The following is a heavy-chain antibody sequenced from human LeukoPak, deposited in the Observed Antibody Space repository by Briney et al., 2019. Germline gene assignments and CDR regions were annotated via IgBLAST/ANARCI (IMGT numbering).Heavy chain of an antibody. CDR3: ARGRNNDFWSGYYTLGRAFDY. CDR2: INEDGSYK. J-gene: IGHJ4*02. V-gene: IGHV3-7*01. CDR1: GFTFTSYW. D-gene: IGHD3-3*01. Sequence: GGSLRLSCAVSGFTFTSYWMSWVRQAPGKGLEWVANINEDGSYKFHADSVKGRLTISRDNSKNSLYLQMSSLRADDTAVYYCARGRNNDFWSGYYTLGRAFDYWGQGTLVTVSS.